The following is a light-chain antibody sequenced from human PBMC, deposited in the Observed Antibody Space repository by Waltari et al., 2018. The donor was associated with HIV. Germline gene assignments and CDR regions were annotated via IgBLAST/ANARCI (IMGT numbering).Light chain of an antibody. CDR1: YNNVGSQG. V-gene: IGLV10-54*01. Sequence: QSGLSQPPSVSQTLRQTAILTCDGAYNNVGSQGATWFQQHRGRPPKLLSYMTNGRPSGVSGRFSASRSGDTAYLSISSLESEDEAYYFCSSWDSTLSAWVFGGGTQLTVL. J-gene: IGLJ3*02. CDR3: SSWDSTLSAWV. CDR2: MTN.